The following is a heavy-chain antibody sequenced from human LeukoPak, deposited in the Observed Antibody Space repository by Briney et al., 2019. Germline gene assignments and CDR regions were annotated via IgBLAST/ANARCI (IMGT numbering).Heavy chain of an antibody. D-gene: IGHD5-24*01. CDR2: ISYDGSNK. V-gene: IGHV3-30*03. Sequence: PGGSLRLSCAASGFTFSSYGMHWVRQAPGKGLEWVAVISYDGSNKYYADSVKGRFTISRDNSKNTLYLQMNSLRAEDTAVYYCAVSSGYNFMLDYWGQGTLVTVSS. CDR1: GFTFSSYG. J-gene: IGHJ4*02. CDR3: AVSSGYNFMLDY.